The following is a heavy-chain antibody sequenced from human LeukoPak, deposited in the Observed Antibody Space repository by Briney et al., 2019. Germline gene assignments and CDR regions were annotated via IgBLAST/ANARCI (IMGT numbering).Heavy chain of an antibody. CDR2: ISSSSSYI. CDR3: ARALGADCSSTSCPAYYYYYYMDV. CDR1: GFTFSSYW. D-gene: IGHD2-2*01. V-gene: IGHV3-21*01. Sequence: GGSLRLSCAASGFTFSSYWMSWVRQAPGKGLEWVSSISSSSSYIYYADSVKGRFTISRDNAKNSLYLQMNSLRAEDTAVYYCARALGADCSSTSCPAYYYYYYMDVWGKGTTVTVSS. J-gene: IGHJ6*03.